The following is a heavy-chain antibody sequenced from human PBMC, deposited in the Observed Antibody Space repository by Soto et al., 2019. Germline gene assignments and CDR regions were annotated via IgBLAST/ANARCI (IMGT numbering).Heavy chain of an antibody. CDR3: ACGLKGDVWCPDVADY. CDR2: ISAYNGNT. CDR1: GYTFTSYG. J-gene: IGHJ4*02. D-gene: IGHD2-21*01. Sequence: ASVKVSCKASGYTFTSYGISWVRQAPGQGLEWMGWISAYNGNTNYAQKLQGRVTMTTDTSTSTAYMELRSLRSDDTAVYYCACGLKGDVWCPDVADYWGQGTLVTVSS. V-gene: IGHV1-18*01.